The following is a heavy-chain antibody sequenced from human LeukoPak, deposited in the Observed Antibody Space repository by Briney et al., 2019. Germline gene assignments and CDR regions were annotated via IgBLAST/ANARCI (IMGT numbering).Heavy chain of an antibody. CDR3: ATYCSGGSCYRRGVGY. D-gene: IGHD2-15*01. Sequence: PSETLSLTCAVYGGSFSGYYWSWIRQPPGKGLEWIGEINHSGSTNYNPSLKSRVTISVDTSKNQFSLKLSSVTAADTAVYYCATYCSGGSCYRRGVGYWGQGTLVTVSS. V-gene: IGHV4-34*01. CDR1: GGSFSGYY. CDR2: INHSGST. J-gene: IGHJ4*02.